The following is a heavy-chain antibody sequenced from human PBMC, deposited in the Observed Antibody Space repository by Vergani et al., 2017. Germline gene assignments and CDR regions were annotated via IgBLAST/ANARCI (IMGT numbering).Heavy chain of an antibody. Sequence: EVQLVESGGGLVQPGRSLRLSCSASGFIFSSYAMHWVRQAPGKGLEYVSAISSNGGSTYYADSVKGRFTISRDNSKNTLYLQMSSLRAEDTAVYYCVKVTRNSQGYFDYWGQGTLVTVSS. D-gene: IGHD1-14*01. CDR2: ISSNGGST. J-gene: IGHJ4*02. CDR1: GFIFSSYA. CDR3: VKVTRNSQGYFDY. V-gene: IGHV3-64D*06.